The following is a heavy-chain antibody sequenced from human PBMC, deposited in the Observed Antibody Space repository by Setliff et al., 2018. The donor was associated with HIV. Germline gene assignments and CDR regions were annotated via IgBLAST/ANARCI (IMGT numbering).Heavy chain of an antibody. CDR2: LHYTGTT. CDR1: GASINSGSHN. D-gene: IGHD2-15*01. CDR3: ARRIQLGDSSGRSCWTFDI. J-gene: IGHJ3*02. V-gene: IGHV4-39*01. Sequence: SETLSLTCTVSGASINSGSHNWGWIRQPPGKGLEWIATLHYTGTTYYNPSLKSRVTISTDTSKNQFSRKLSSVTAADTAVYYCARRIQLGDSSGRSCWTFDIWGQGTMVTVSS.